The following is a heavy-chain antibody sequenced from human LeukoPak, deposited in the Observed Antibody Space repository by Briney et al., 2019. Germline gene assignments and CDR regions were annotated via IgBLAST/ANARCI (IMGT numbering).Heavy chain of an antibody. J-gene: IGHJ4*02. CDR3: ARVQYQLLYRWEGVYYFDY. CDR2: IYYSGST. D-gene: IGHD2-2*02. V-gene: IGHV4-30-4*08. Sequence: SETLSLTCTVSGGSISSGDYYWSWIRQPPGKGLEWIGYIYYSGSTYYNPSLKSRVTISVDTSKNQFSLKLSSVTAADTAVYYCARVQYQLLYRWEGVYYFDYWGQGTLVTVSS. CDR1: GGSISSGDYY.